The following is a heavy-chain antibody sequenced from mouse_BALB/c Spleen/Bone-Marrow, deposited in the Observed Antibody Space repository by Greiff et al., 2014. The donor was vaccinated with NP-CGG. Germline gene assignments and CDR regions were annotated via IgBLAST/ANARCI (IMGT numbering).Heavy chain of an antibody. CDR1: GFNIKDYY. CDR3: NSRRDYDFDYFDY. Sequence: EVQLQQSGAELVRSGASVKLSCTASGFNIKDYYMHWVKQRPEQGLEWIGWIDPENGDTEYAPKFQGKATMTADTSSNTAYLHLSSLTSGATAVYHCNSRRDYDFDYFDYWGQGTTLTVSS. CDR2: IDPENGDT. J-gene: IGHJ2*01. V-gene: IGHV14-4*02. D-gene: IGHD2-4*01.